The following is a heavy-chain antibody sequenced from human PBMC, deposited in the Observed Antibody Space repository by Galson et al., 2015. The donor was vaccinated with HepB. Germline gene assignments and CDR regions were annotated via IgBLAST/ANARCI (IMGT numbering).Heavy chain of an antibody. J-gene: IGHJ3*02. CDR3: ARVTAMADAFDI. CDR1: GGSVSSGSYY. Sequence: TLSLTCTVSGGSVSSGSYYWSWIRQPPGKGLEWIGYIYYSGSTNYNPSLKSRVTISVDTSKNQFSLKLSSVTAADTAVYYCARVTAMADAFDIWGQGTMVTVSS. CDR2: IYYSGST. V-gene: IGHV4-61*01. D-gene: IGHD5-18*01.